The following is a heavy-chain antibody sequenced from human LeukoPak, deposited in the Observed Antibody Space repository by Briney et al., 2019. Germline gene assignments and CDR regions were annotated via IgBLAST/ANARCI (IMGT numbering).Heavy chain of an antibody. Sequence: SETLSLTCTVSGGSISTSGYYWGWIRQPPGKGLEWIGNIYHSGSTYYNPSLKSRVSISVDTSKNHFSLDLSSVTAADSAIYYCARDYRMTMLVDWGQGTLVTVSS. D-gene: IGHD3-22*01. J-gene: IGHJ4*02. CDR1: GGSISTSGYY. CDR3: ARDYRMTMLVD. V-gene: IGHV4-39*07. CDR2: IYHSGST.